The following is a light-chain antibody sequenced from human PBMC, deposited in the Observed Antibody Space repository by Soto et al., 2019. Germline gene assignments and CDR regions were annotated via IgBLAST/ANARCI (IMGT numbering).Light chain of an antibody. V-gene: IGKV3-20*01. CDR1: QSVSSSY. J-gene: IGKJ3*01. CDR3: QQYGSSPFT. CDR2: GAS. Sequence: EVVLTQSPGTLSLSPGGRATLSGRASQSVSSSYLVWYQQKPGQAPRLLIYGASSRATGIPDRFSGSGSGTDFTLTISRLEPEYFAVYYCQQYGSSPFTFGPGTKVDI.